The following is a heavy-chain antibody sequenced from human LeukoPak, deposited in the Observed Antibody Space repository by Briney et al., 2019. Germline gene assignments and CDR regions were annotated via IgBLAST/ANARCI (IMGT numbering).Heavy chain of an antibody. CDR1: GGTFSSYA. Sequence: ASVKVSCKASGGTFSSYAISWVRQAPGQGLEWMGRIIPIFGTANYAQKFQGRVTITTDESTSTAYMELSSLRSEDTAVYYCARAGDYYDSGGSYFDYWGQGTLVTVSS. D-gene: IGHD3-22*01. V-gene: IGHV1-69*05. CDR3: ARAGDYYDSGGSYFDY. CDR2: IIPIFGTA. J-gene: IGHJ4*02.